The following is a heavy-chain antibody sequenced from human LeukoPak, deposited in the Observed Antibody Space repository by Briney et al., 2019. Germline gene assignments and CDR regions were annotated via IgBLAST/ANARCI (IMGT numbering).Heavy chain of an antibody. V-gene: IGHV4-30-2*01. J-gene: IGHJ5*02. CDR2: IYHSGST. CDR3: ARGRRGALDP. D-gene: IGHD1-26*01. CDR1: GGSISSGGYS. Sequence: PSQTLSLTCAVSGGSISSGGYSWSWIRQPPGKGLEWIGYIYHSGSTYYNPSLKSRVTISVDRSKNQFSLKLSSVTAADTAVYYCARGRRGALDPWGQGTLVTVSS.